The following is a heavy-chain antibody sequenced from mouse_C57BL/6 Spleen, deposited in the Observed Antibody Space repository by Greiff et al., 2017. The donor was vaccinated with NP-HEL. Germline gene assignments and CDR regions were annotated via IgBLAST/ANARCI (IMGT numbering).Heavy chain of an antibody. D-gene: IGHD4-1*02. Sequence: QVQLQQPGAELVMPGASVKLSCKASGYTFTSYWMHWVKQRPGQGLEWIGEIDPSDSYTNYNRKFKGKSTLTVDKSSSTAYMQLSSLTSEDSAVYYCARSSTGSYFDYWGQGTTLTVSS. J-gene: IGHJ2*01. CDR1: GYTFTSYW. CDR3: ARSSTGSYFDY. CDR2: IDPSDSYT. V-gene: IGHV1-69*01.